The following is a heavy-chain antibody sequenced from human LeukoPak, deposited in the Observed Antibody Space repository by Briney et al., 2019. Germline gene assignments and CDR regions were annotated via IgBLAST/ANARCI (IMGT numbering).Heavy chain of an antibody. CDR1: GFTVSTNS. Sequence: GGSLRLSCTVSGFTVSTNSMSWVRQAPGKGLEWVSFIYSDNTHYSDSVKGRFTISRDNSKNTLNLQMNSLRAEDTAVYYCANSRRSGYWYFDLWGRGTLVTVSS. J-gene: IGHJ2*01. V-gene: IGHV3-53*01. D-gene: IGHD3-22*01. CDR2: IYSDNT. CDR3: ANSRRSGYWYFDL.